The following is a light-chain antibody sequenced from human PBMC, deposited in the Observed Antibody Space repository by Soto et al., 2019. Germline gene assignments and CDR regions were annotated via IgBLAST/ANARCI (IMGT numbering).Light chain of an antibody. J-gene: IGKJ3*01. Sequence: DIVLTQSPATLSLSPGDRATISCRASQNINSYLAWYQQKPGQAPRLLIYATSNRATGIPARFSGSGSGTDFTLSISSLEPADVAVYYCQQRSSWQFTFGPGTKVDIK. CDR1: QNINSY. CDR3: QQRSSWQFT. V-gene: IGKV3-11*01. CDR2: ATS.